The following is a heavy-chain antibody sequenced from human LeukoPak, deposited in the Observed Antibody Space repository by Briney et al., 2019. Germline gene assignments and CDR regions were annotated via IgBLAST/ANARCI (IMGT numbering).Heavy chain of an antibody. V-gene: IGHV4-39*02. Sequence: SVTLSLTCTVSVGLISSHLYFWAWIRQPPGKVLEWIGSIYYGGSTCSNPSLKRRVTISVDTSKGDFSLKLASVTAADTAMYYCARMVRGVVLGPNYYPYHMDVWGTGTTVSVSS. CDR3: ARMVRGVVLGPNYYPYHMDV. CDR2: IYYGGST. D-gene: IGHD3-10*01. CDR1: VGLISSHLYF. J-gene: IGHJ6*03.